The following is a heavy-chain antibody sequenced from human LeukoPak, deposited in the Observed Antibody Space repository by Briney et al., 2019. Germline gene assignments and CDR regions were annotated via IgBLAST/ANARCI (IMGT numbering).Heavy chain of an antibody. D-gene: IGHD6-6*01. Sequence: GGSLRLSCAASGFTFSDYYMSWIRQAPGKGLEWVSYISSSGSTIYYADSVKGRFTISRDNAKTSLYLQMNSLRAEDTAVYYCARDLGPHSSSPNSGAFDIWGQGTMVTVSS. V-gene: IGHV3-11*04. CDR3: ARDLGPHSSSPNSGAFDI. J-gene: IGHJ3*02. CDR1: GFTFSDYY. CDR2: ISSSGSTI.